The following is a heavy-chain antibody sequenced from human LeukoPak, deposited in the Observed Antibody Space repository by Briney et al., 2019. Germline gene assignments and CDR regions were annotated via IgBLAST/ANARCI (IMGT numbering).Heavy chain of an antibody. Sequence: SGRPLRLSCAAPGFTFSSYGMHWVRQAPGKGLEWVAVISYDGSNKYYADSVKGRFTISRDNSKNTLYLQMNSLRAEDTAVYYCAKDRAFFRSGYYFDYWGQGTLVTVSS. V-gene: IGHV3-30*18. CDR1: GFTFSSYG. J-gene: IGHJ4*02. CDR2: ISYDGSNK. D-gene: IGHD3-22*01. CDR3: AKDRAFFRSGYYFDY.